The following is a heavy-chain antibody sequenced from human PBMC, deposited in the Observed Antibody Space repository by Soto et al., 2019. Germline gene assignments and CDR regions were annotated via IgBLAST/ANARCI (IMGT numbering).Heavy chain of an antibody. Sequence: QVQLVQSGAEVKKPGASVKVSCKTSGYTFSTYDINWVRQAPGQGLERMGWMNPNSGDTGYAQKFLGRFTMTRDSAIRTVYMELSCLSSEDTAVYYCAMVNYYGSGSYQDFFYFYALDVWGQGTTVTVSS. CDR3: AMVNYYGSGSYQDFFYFYALDV. J-gene: IGHJ6*02. D-gene: IGHD3-10*01. CDR2: MNPNSGDT. V-gene: IGHV1-8*01. CDR1: GYTFSTYD.